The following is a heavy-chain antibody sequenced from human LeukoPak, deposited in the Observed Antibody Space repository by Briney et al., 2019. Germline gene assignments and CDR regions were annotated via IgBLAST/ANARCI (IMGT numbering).Heavy chain of an antibody. D-gene: IGHD6-13*01. V-gene: IGHV4-39*01. J-gene: IGHJ4*02. Sequence: PSETLSLTCTVSGGSISSSSYYWGWIRQPPGKGLEWIGSIYYSGSTYYNPSLKSRVTISVDTSKNQFSLKLSSVTAADTAVYYCARGSIAAAIDYWGQGTLVTVSS. CDR3: ARGSIAAAIDY. CDR2: IYYSGST. CDR1: GGSISSSSYY.